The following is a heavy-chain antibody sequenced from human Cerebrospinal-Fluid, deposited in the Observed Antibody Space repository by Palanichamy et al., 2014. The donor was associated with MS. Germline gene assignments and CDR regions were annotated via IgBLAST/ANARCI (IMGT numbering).Heavy chain of an antibody. CDR1: GYIFSDYA. CDR3: ARDRSHLQIPDAFDI. J-gene: IGHJ3*02. Sequence: QVQLVQSGAEVKKPGASVKVSCKASGYIFSDYAIHWVRQAPGQNFEWTGWINTGNGKTQYSQKFQGRVTIIRDTSANTAYLDVGSLRSEDTAVYYCARDRSHLQIPDAFDIWGQGTMVTVSA. CDR2: INTGNGKT. V-gene: IGHV1-3*04.